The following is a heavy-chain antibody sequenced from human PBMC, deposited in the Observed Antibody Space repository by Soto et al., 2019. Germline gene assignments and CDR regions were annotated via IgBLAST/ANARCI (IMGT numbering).Heavy chain of an antibody. Sequence: PGGSLRLSXAASGFTVSNNYMSWVRQAPGKGLEWVSVIYGGGSTYYADSVKGRFTISRDSSKNTLYLQMNSLSAQDTAVYFCAREAGPLDYWGQGTLVTVSS. CDR3: AREAGPLDY. V-gene: IGHV3-53*01. CDR2: IYGGGST. CDR1: GFTVSNNY. J-gene: IGHJ4*01.